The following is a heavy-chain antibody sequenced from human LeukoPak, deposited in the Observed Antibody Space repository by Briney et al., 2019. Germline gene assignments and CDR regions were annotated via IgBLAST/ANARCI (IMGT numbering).Heavy chain of an antibody. V-gene: IGHV4-34*01. CDR3: ARDGYSSSWYLEYAFDI. Sequence: PSETLSLTCAVYGGSFSGYYWSWIRQPPGKGLEWIGEINHSGSTNYNPSLKSRVTISVDTSKNQFSLKLSSVTAADTAVYYCARDGYSSSWYLEYAFDIWGQGTMVTVSS. J-gene: IGHJ3*02. D-gene: IGHD6-13*01. CDR2: INHSGST. CDR1: GGSFSGYY.